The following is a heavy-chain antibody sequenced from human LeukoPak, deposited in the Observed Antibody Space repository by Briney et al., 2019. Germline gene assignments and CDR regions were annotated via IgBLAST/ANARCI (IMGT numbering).Heavy chain of an antibody. V-gene: IGHV3-23*01. CDR1: GFTFSSYA. Sequence: GGSLRLSCAASGFTFSSYAMSWVRQAPGKGLEWVSAISGSGGSTYYADSVKGRFTISRDNSKNTLYLQVNSLRAEGTAVYYCAKDLSGYSYGEGYFDYWGQGTLVTVSS. J-gene: IGHJ4*02. D-gene: IGHD5-18*01. CDR3: AKDLSGYSYGEGYFDY. CDR2: ISGSGGST.